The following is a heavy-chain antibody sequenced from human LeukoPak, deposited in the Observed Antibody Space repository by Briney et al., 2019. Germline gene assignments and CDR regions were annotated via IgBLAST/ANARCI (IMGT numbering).Heavy chain of an antibody. D-gene: IGHD6-13*01. V-gene: IGHV3-11*04. Sequence: PGGSLRLSCAASGFTFSDYHMAWIRQAPGKGLQWVSYISNGGDIYYADSVKGRFTISRDNAKNSLYLQMNSLRAEDTALYYCAKDIEAAGLFFDYWGQGTLATVSS. CDR3: AKDIEAAGLFFDY. CDR1: GFTFSDYH. J-gene: IGHJ4*02. CDR2: ISNGGDI.